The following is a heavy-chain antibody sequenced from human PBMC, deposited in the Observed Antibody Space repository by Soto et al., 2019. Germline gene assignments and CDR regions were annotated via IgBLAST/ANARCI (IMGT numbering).Heavy chain of an antibody. Sequence: PSETRSLTCSVSDGSISSYYWGWIRQPPGKGLEWIGNIFYTGSTNYNPSLKSRVTISVDTSKNQFSLRLSSVTAADTAVYYCARLSPIGNNWNYFDFWGQGTLVTVSS. CDR3: ARLSPIGNNWNYFDF. V-gene: IGHV4-59*01. D-gene: IGHD1-1*01. J-gene: IGHJ4*02. CDR1: DGSISSYY. CDR2: IFYTGST.